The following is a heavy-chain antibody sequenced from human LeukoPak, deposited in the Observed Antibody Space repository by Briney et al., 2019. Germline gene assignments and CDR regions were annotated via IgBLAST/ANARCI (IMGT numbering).Heavy chain of an antibody. CDR3: AKDPYVGGGYHFDS. CDR2: ITGSGGDT. Sequence: GGSLRLSCAASGFTFGSYAMNWARQAPGKGLEWVSTITGSGGDTYYADSVKGRFTISRDNSKNTLYLQMNSLRAEDTAIYYCAKDPYVGGGYHFDSWGQGSLVTVSS. V-gene: IGHV3-23*01. CDR1: GFTFGSYA. J-gene: IGHJ4*02. D-gene: IGHD3-22*01.